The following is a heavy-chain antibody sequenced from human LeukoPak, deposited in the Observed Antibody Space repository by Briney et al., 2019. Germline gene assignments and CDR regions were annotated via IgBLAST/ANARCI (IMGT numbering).Heavy chain of an antibody. D-gene: IGHD1-26*01. CDR3: ARVMGNWFDP. Sequence: GGSLRLSCTASGFTFNSFWMTWVRQAPGKGLEWVANIKEDGSEKNCVDSLKGRFTISRDNAKNSLYLQMNSLRAVDTAVYYCARVMGNWFDPWGQGTLVTVSS. CDR1: GFTFNSFW. J-gene: IGHJ5*02. V-gene: IGHV3-7*01. CDR2: IKEDGSEK.